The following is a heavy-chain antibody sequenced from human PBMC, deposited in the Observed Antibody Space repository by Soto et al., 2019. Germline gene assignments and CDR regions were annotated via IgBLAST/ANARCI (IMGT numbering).Heavy chain of an antibody. J-gene: IGHJ3*02. CDR1: GGSISSSSYY. D-gene: IGHD3-3*01. CDR2: IYYSGST. V-gene: IGHV4-39*01. CDR3: VCYVPPRITIFGVVTDVAFDI. Sequence: SETLSLTCTVSGGSISSSSYYWGWIRQPPGKGLEWIGSIYYSGSTYYNQSLKSRVTISVDTSKNQFSLKLSSVTAAVMAVYYFVCYVPPRITIFGVVTDVAFDIWGQGTMVTVSS.